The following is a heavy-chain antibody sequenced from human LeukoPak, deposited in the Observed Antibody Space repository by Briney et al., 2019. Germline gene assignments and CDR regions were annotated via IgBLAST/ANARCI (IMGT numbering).Heavy chain of an antibody. J-gene: IGHJ4*02. CDR1: GGSFSGYY. D-gene: IGHD6-13*01. V-gene: IGHV4-31*11. Sequence: SETLSLTCAVYGGSFSGYYWSWIRQHPGKGLEWIGYIYYSGSTYYNPSLKSRVTISVDTSKNHFSLKLSSMTAADTAVYYCARKTDSSSWPFDYWGQGTLVTVSS. CDR3: ARKTDSSSWPFDY. CDR2: IYYSGST.